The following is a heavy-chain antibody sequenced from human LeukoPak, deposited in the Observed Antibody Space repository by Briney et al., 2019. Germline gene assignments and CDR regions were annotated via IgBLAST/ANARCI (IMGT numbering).Heavy chain of an antibody. CDR1: GGTFSSYA. Sequence: GASVKVSYKASGGTFSSYAISWVRQAPGQGLEWMGGIIPIFGTANYAQKFQGRVTITTDESTSTAYMELSSLRSEDTAVYYCAREGRPAGFYYGSGSYVWDYWSQGTLVTVSS. J-gene: IGHJ4*02. CDR3: AREGRPAGFYYGSGSYVWDY. CDR2: IIPIFGTA. D-gene: IGHD3-10*01. V-gene: IGHV1-69*05.